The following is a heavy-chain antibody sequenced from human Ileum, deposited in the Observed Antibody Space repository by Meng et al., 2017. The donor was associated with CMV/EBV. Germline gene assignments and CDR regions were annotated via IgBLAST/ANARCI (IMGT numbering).Heavy chain of an antibody. D-gene: IGHD2-8*01. CDR3: ARENGPKRFDS. J-gene: IGHJ4*02. Sequence: QVQLVESGGGLVMTGGSLRLSWAAFGFTFSDYYIHWIRQAPGQGLEWISYISKTSGSYTTYTDSVKGRFTISRDNAKDTVYLQMNSLRDEDTAVYYCARENGPKRFDSWGQGTLVTVSS. V-gene: IGHV3-11*06. CDR2: ISKTSGSYT. CDR1: GFTFSDYY.